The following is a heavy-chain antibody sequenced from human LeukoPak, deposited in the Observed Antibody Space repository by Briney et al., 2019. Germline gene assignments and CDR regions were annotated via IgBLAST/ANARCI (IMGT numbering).Heavy chain of an antibody. CDR2: IRYDGSNE. J-gene: IGHJ4*02. Sequence: PGGSLRLSCAASEFTFSSYGMHWVRQAPGKGLEWVAFIRYDGSNEYYADSVKGRFTISRDNSENTLYLQMESLRPEDTAVYFCAATYCSSTSCYALDYWGQVTLVTVSS. V-gene: IGHV3-30*02. CDR3: AATYCSSTSCYALDY. D-gene: IGHD2-2*01. CDR1: EFTFSSYG.